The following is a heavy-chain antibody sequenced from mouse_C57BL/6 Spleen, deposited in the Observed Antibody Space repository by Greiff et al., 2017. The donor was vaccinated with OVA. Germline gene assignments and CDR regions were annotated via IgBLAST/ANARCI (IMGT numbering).Heavy chain of an antibody. CDR2: IYPGDGDT. J-gene: IGHJ4*01. D-gene: IGHD2-14*01. Sequence: LVESGPELVKPGASVKISCKASGYAFSSYWMNWVKQRPGKGLEWIGRIYPGDGDTNYNGKFKGKATLTADKSSSTAYMQLSSLTSEDSAVYFCARSGGTYSMDYWGQGTSVTVSA. V-gene: IGHV1-82*01. CDR1: GYAFSSYW. CDR3: ARSGGTYSMDY.